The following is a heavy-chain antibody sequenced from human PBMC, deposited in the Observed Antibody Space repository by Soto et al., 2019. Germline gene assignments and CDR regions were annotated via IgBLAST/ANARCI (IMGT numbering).Heavy chain of an antibody. CDR3: TRDSTVGFR. D-gene: IGHD1-26*01. Sequence: GGSLRLSCAVSGFPFRSFWMYWVRQVPGKGLVWVSRISGDGGSTSYTDSVKGRFFISRDNARNTLYLQLNSLTAEDTGIYYCTRDSTVGFRWGQGTPVTAPQ. CDR2: ISGDGGST. J-gene: IGHJ4*02. CDR1: GFPFRSFW. V-gene: IGHV3-74*01.